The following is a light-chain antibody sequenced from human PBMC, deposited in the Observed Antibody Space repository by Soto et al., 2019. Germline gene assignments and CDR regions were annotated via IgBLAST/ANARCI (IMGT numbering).Light chain of an antibody. CDR3: QQRSSWPLT. J-gene: IGKJ4*01. V-gene: IGKV3-11*01. CDR1: QSVSSN. Sequence: EIVLTHSPATLSLSPVERATLSFRASQSVSSNLAWYQQKPGQAPRLLIYGASIRATGIPDRFSGSGSGIDFTLTISRLEPEDLALYYCQQRSSWPLTFGGGTKVDIK. CDR2: GAS.